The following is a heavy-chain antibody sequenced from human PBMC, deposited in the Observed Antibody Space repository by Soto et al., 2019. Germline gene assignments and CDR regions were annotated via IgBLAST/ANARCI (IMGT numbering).Heavy chain of an antibody. V-gene: IGHV3-30*18. J-gene: IGHJ4*02. CDR3: AKDESSGFLDY. D-gene: IGHD6-19*01. CDR2: ISYDGSNK. Sequence: QVQLVESGGGMVQPGRSLRLSCAASGFTFSSYGMHWVRQAPGKGLEWVAVISYDGSNKYYADSVKGRFTISRDNSKNTLYLQMNSLRAEDTAVYYCAKDESSGFLDYWGQGTLVTVSS. CDR1: GFTFSSYG.